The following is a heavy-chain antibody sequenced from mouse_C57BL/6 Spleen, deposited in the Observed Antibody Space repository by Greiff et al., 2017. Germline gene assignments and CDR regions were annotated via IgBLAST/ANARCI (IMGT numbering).Heavy chain of an antibody. D-gene: IGHD1-1*01. CDR1: GYTFTSYW. CDR3: ARVYGTGGY. Sequence: QVQLKQSGAELVKPGASVKLSCKASGYTFTSYWMQWVKQRPGQGLEWIGEIDPSDSYTNYNQKFKGKATLTVDTSSSTAYMQLSSLTSEDSAVYYCARVYGTGGYWGQGTTLTVSS. V-gene: IGHV1-50*01. J-gene: IGHJ2*01. CDR2: IDPSDSYT.